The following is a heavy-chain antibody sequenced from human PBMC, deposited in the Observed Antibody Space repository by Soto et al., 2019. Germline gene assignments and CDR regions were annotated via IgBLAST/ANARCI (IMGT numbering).Heavy chain of an antibody. J-gene: IGHJ4*02. CDR1: GFTFSRYG. V-gene: IGHV3-33*01. Sequence: GGSLRLSCAASGFTFSRYGMHWVRQAPAKGLEWVAVIWYDGSNKNYADSVKGRFTITRDNSKNTLFLQMNSLRAADTAVYYCARDPDSFRFDYWGQGTLVTFSS. D-gene: IGHD3-9*01. CDR3: ARDPDSFRFDY. CDR2: IWYDGSNK.